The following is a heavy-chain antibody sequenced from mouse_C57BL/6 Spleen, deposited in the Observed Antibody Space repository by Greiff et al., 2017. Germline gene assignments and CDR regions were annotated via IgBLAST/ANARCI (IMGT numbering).Heavy chain of an antibody. D-gene: IGHD4-1*01. CDR1: GYTFTSYW. CDR2: IDPSDSYT. J-gene: IGHJ3*01. CDR3: ARDRLGLGGFAY. Sequence: VQLQQPGAELVMPGASVKLSCKASGYTFTSYWMHWVKQRPGQGLEWIGEIDPSDSYTNYNQKFKGKSTLTVDKSSSTAYMQLSSLTSEDSAVYYCARDRLGLGGFAYWGQGTLVTVSA. V-gene: IGHV1-69*01.